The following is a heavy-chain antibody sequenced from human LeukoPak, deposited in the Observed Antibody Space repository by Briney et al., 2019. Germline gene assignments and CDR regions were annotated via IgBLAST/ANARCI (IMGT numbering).Heavy chain of an antibody. CDR1: GFTVSSNY. CDR2: IYSGGRT. Sequence: PGRSLRLSCAASGFTVSSNYMSWVRQAPGKGLEWVSVIYSGGRTYHTDSVKGRFTISRHNSNNTLYLQMNSLRTEDTAMYYCARGEDTAMLDYWGQGTLVTVSS. CDR3: ARGEDTAMLDY. D-gene: IGHD5-18*01. J-gene: IGHJ4*02. V-gene: IGHV3-53*04.